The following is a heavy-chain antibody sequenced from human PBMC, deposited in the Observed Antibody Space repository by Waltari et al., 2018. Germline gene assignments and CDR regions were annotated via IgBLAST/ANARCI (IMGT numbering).Heavy chain of an antibody. Sequence: QVQLQQWGAGLLKPSETLSLTCAVYGGSFSDYYWGWIRQPPGKGLEWIGEINHSENTYYNPSLKSRGTISINTSKNQFSLKLTSVTAADTAVYYCARDHGDYSRGYWGQGTLVTVSS. D-gene: IGHD4-17*01. CDR2: INHSENT. V-gene: IGHV4-34*01. CDR1: GGSFSDYY. CDR3: ARDHGDYSRGY. J-gene: IGHJ4*02.